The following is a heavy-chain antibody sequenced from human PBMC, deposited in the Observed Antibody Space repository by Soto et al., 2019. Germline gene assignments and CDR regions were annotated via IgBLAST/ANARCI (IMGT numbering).Heavy chain of an antibody. CDR3: ARDKDLGYCTNGVCYSPFDY. J-gene: IGHJ4*02. CDR2: IKQDGSEK. CDR1: GFTFSSYW. D-gene: IGHD2-8*01. Sequence: PGGSLRLSCAASGFTFSSYWMSWVRQAPGKGLEWVANIKQDGSEKYYVDSVKGRFTISRDNAKNSLYLQMNSLRAEDTAVYYCARDKDLGYCTNGVCYSPFDYWGQRPLVNVAS. V-gene: IGHV3-7*01.